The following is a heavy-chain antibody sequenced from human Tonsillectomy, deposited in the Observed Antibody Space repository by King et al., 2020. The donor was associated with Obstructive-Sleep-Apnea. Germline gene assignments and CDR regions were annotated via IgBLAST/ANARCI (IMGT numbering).Heavy chain of an antibody. CDR1: CCSISSGGYS. CDR2: FYYSVST. Sequence: QLQESGPGLVKPSQTLSLTGAVSCCSISSGGYSWGWIRQPPVKGLEWIGYFYYSVSTYYNPSLKSRVTISVDTSKNQFSLKLSSVTAADTAVYYCARASGYLVWGQGTLVTVSS. D-gene: IGHD3-3*01. J-gene: IGHJ4*02. V-gene: IGHV4-30-4*07. CDR3: ARASGYLV.